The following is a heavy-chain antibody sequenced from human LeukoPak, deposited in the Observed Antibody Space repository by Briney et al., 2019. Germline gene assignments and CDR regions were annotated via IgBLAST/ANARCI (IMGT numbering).Heavy chain of an antibody. J-gene: IGHJ4*02. CDR3: ARDAQWLPDY. D-gene: IGHD3-22*01. CDR2: ITSNGRTK. Sequence: GGSLRLSCAASGFTFSGCEMNWVRQAPGKGLEWVSYITSNGRTKYYADSVKGRFTISRDNAKNSLYLQMNSLRAEDTAVYYCARDAQWLPDYWGQGTLVTVSS. CDR1: GFTFSGCE. V-gene: IGHV3-48*03.